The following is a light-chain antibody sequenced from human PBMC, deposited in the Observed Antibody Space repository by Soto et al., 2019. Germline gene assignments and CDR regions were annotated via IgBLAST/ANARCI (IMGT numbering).Light chain of an antibody. Sequence: QSALTQPASVSGSPGQSITLSCTGSSSDFGSYNLVSWYQQHPGTAPKLMIYEATKRPSGISNRFSGSNSGNTASLTISGLQAEDEADYHCCSYTSNSVVFGGGTKLTVL. CDR1: SSDFGSYNL. J-gene: IGLJ2*01. CDR3: CSYTSNSVV. CDR2: EAT. V-gene: IGLV2-23*01.